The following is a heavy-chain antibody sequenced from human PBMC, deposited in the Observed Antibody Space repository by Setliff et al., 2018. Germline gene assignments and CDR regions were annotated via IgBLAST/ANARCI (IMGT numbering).Heavy chain of an antibody. CDR1: GGSISSRSYY. CDR2: FSGSGST. J-gene: IGHJ4*02. D-gene: IGHD3-22*01. V-gene: IGHV4-39*01. CDR3: ARQGGDYYDGSGYYYAPFDY. Sequence: SETLSLTCTVSGGSISSRSYYWAWIRQPPGKGLECIGSFSGSGSTYYSPSLKSRVTISVDTSKNQFSLNLNSVTAADTAVYYCARQGGDYYDGSGYYYAPFDYWGQGILVTVSS.